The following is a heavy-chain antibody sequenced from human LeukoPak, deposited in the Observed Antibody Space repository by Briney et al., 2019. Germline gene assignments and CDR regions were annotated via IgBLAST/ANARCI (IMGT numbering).Heavy chain of an antibody. CDR3: ARHGRYSSSWYFTQGIPIDY. CDR2: INHSGST. D-gene: IGHD6-13*01. J-gene: IGHJ4*02. CDR1: GGSFSGYY. Sequence: LETLSLTCAVYGGSFSGYYWSWIRQPPGKGLEWIGEINHSGSTNYNPSLKSRVTISVDTSKNQFSLKLSSVTAADTAVYYCARHGRYSSSWYFTQGIPIDYWGQGTQVTISS. V-gene: IGHV4-34*01.